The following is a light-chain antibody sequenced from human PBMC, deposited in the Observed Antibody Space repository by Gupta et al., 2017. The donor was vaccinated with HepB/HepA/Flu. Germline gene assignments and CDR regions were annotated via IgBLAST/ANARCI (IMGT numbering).Light chain of an antibody. V-gene: IGLV3-21*03. CDR1: NIGSKT. J-gene: IGLJ1*01. Sequence: SFVLPQPPSVSVAPGKTATITCGGNNIGSKTVHWYQQKPGQAPVLVVFDDSARPSGVPERFSGSNSGNTATLSITWVEAGEEADYYCHVWDTNSDHQVFGTGTKVTVL. CDR2: DDS. CDR3: HVWDTNSDHQV.